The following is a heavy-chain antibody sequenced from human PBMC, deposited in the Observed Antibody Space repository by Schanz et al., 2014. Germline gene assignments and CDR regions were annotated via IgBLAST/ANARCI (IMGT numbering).Heavy chain of an antibody. CDR1: GFTFSGYY. J-gene: IGHJ4*02. V-gene: IGHV3-72*01. Sequence: DAQLVESGGGLVQRGGPLRLSCAASGFTFSGYYMNWVRQAPGKGLEWVGRVRNKSNRCTTDYTASVKGSFTISRDNSKNSVYLQMNSLRSEDTAVYYCARSEWCSLIGCSVDSWGQGTLVTVSS. CDR3: ARSEWCSLIGCSVDS. CDR2: VRNKSNRCTT. D-gene: IGHD2-8*02.